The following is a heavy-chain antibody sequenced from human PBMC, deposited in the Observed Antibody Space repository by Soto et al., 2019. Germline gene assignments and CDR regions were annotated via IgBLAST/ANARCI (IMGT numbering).Heavy chain of an antibody. CDR3: ARDGRRYCSGGSCYGRYGY. J-gene: IGHJ4*02. CDR1: GGSFSGYY. Sequence: PSETLSLTCAVYGGSFSGYYWSWIRQPPGKGLEWIGEINHIGSTNYNPSLKSRVTISVDTSKNQFSLKLSSVTAADTAVYYCARDGRRYCSGGSCYGRYGYWGQGTLVTVSS. CDR2: INHIGST. D-gene: IGHD2-15*01. V-gene: IGHV4-34*01.